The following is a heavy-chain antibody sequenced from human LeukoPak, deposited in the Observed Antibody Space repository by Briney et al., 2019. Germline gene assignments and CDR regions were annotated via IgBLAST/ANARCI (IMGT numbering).Heavy chain of an antibody. CDR1: GGSITSYY. D-gene: IGHD5-12*01. Sequence: NPSETLSLTCAVSGGSITSYYWSWIRQPPGKGLEWIGRIYTSGSTNYNPSLKSRVTMSVDTSKNQFSLKLSSVTAADTAVYYCARDGATGYYYYMDVWGKGTTVTVSS. CDR2: IYTSGST. J-gene: IGHJ6*03. V-gene: IGHV4-4*07. CDR3: ARDGATGYYYYMDV.